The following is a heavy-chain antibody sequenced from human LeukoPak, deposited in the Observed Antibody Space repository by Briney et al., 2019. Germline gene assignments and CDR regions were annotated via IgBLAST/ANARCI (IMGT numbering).Heavy chain of an antibody. CDR2: ISERGGST. Sequence: GGSLRLSCVVSGIALSNYGMSWARQAPGKGLEWVSGISERGGSTNYADSVKGRFIISRDTSKNTVYLQMNSLRVEDTAVYFCAKRGIVIRAVIIIGFHKEAYYFDYWGQGILVTVSS. CDR3: AKRGIVIRAVIIIGFHKEAYYFDY. J-gene: IGHJ4*02. D-gene: IGHD3-10*01. CDR1: GIALSNYG. V-gene: IGHV3-23*01.